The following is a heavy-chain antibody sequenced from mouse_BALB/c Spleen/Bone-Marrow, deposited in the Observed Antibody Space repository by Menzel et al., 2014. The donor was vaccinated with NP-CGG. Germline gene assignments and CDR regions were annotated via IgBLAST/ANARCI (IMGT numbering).Heavy chain of an antibody. CDR3: ARGEMISAWFVY. J-gene: IGHJ3*01. CDR1: GYTFTSYD. D-gene: IGHD2-4*01. V-gene: IGHV1-85*01. Sequence: VQLQQSGAELVKPGASVKLSCKASGYTFTSYDINWVRQRPEEGLEWIGWIFPGDGSTQYNEKFKGKATLTTDKSSSTAYMQLSRLTSEDTAVYFCARGEMISAWFVYWGQGTLVTVSA. CDR2: IFPGDGST.